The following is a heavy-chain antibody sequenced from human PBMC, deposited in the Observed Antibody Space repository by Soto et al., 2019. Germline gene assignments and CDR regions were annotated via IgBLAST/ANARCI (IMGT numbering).Heavy chain of an antibody. J-gene: IGHJ6*02. CDR1: GYTFTSYG. V-gene: IGHV1-18*04. D-gene: IGHD2-2*01. Sequence: QVQLVQSGAEVKKPGASVKVSCKASGYTFTSYGISWVRQAPGQGLEWMGWISAYNGNTNHAQKLQGRVTMTTDTSTSTAYMELRSLRSDDTAVYYCARHPRYCSSTSCQKGLDVWGQGTTVTVSS. CDR2: ISAYNGNT. CDR3: ARHPRYCSSTSCQKGLDV.